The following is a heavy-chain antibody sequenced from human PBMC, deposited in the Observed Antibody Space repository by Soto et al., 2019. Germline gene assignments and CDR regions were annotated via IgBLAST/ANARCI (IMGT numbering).Heavy chain of an antibody. CDR2: INPNVGGT. J-gene: IGHJ5*02. CDR3: ARGGREVPRIPYDT. CDR1: GYTFSDYY. V-gene: IGHV1-2*02. D-gene: IGHD3-16*01. Sequence: QVQLVQSGAEVKKPGASVYVSCKASGYTFSDYYVHWVRQAPGQGLEWMGWINPNVGGTNYARKFQGRGTMTRDTSISTVYMKLTRLSPDATAIYYCARGGREVPRIPYDTWGQGTRVTVSS.